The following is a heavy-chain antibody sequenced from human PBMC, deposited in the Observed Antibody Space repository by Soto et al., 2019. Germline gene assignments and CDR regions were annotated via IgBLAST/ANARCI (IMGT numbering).Heavy chain of an antibody. CDR3: ARGNDYDSTSFDY. J-gene: IGHJ4*02. Sequence: GGSLRLSCAAFGVTFSSYGMHWVRQAPGKGLEWVAVISYDGRNEYYPDSVKGRFTISRDNSKNTLHLQISSLRADDTAVFYCARGNDYDSTSFDYWGQGTLVTVSS. D-gene: IGHD3-22*01. CDR2: ISYDGRNE. V-gene: IGHV3-30*03. CDR1: GVTFSSYG.